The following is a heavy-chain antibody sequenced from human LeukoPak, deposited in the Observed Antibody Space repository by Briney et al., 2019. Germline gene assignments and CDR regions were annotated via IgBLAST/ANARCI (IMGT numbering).Heavy chain of an antibody. Sequence: SETLSLTCAVYGGSFSGYYWSWIRQPPGKGLEWIGEINHSGSTNYNPSLKSRVTISVDTSKNQFSLKLSSVTAADTAVYYCARGMRRAKYYYYYYMDVWGKGTTVTVPS. CDR1: GGSFSGYY. V-gene: IGHV4-34*01. CDR3: ARGMRRAKYYYYYYMDV. J-gene: IGHJ6*03. CDR2: INHSGST.